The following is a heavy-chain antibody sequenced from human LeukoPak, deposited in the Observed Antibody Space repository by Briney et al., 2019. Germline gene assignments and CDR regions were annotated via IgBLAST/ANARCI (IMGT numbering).Heavy chain of an antibody. CDR1: GFTFSSYG. D-gene: IGHD6-25*01. Sequence: PGGSLRLSCAASGFTFSSYGMSWVRQAPGKGLVWVSRINSDGSSTTYADSVKGRFTISRDNAKNTVYVQMNSLRAEDTAVYYCARGLPGHTSALGYWGQGTLVTVSS. CDR2: INSDGSST. J-gene: IGHJ4*02. V-gene: IGHV3-74*01. CDR3: ARGLPGHTSALGY.